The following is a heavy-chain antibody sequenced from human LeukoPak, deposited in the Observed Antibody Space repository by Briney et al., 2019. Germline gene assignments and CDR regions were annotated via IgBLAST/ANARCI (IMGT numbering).Heavy chain of an antibody. CDR3: ARISSSNWYNERGAFDV. V-gene: IGHV4-38-2*02. J-gene: IGHJ3*01. CDR1: GYSISSGYY. Sequence: SETLSLTCTVSGYSISSGYYWGWIRQPPGKGLEWIGSMYHSGNTLYNPSLKSRVTISVDTSKNQFSLKLKSVTAADTAVYYWARISSSNWYNERGAFDVWGKGTMVTVSS. D-gene: IGHD6-13*01. CDR2: MYHSGNT.